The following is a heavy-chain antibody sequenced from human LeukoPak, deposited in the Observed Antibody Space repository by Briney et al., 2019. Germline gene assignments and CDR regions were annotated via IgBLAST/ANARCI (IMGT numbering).Heavy chain of an antibody. CDR1: GGSISSYY. D-gene: IGHD1-26*01. J-gene: IGHJ6*03. Sequence: PSETLSLTCTVSGGSISSYYWSWIRQPPGKGPEWIGYIYYSGSTNYNPSLKSRVTISVDTSKNQFSLKLSSVTAADTAVYYCARDPPIVGANNYYYYYMDVWGKGTTVTVSS. CDR3: ARDPPIVGANNYYYYYMDV. V-gene: IGHV4-59*12. CDR2: IYYSGST.